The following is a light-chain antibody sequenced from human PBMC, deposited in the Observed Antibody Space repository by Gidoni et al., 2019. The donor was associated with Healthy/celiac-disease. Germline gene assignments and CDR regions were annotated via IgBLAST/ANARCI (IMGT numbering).Light chain of an antibody. CDR3: QQSYTTRWT. CDR1: QSISSY. Sequence: DIQMTQSPSSLSASVGDRVTLTCRASQSISSYLNWYQQKPGKAPKLRSSAASSLQSVVPSMFSVSGSGTDFTLSISSLRPVEFSTYNWQQSYTTRWTFGRGTKLEIK. J-gene: IGKJ2*02. V-gene: IGKV1-39*01. CDR2: AAS.